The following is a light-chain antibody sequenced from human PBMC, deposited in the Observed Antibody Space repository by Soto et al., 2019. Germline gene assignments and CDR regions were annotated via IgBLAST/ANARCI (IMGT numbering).Light chain of an antibody. V-gene: IGLV4-60*02. CDR1: SWHSSYI. CDR2: LEGSGAY. J-gene: IGLJ3*02. Sequence: QPVLTQSSSASASLGSSVKLTCTLSSWHSSYIIAWHQQQPGKAPRYLMKLEGSGAYNKGTGVPDRFSGSSSGADRYLTISNLQFEDEAEYYCETWDSDTRVFGGGTKLTVL. CDR3: ETWDSDTRV.